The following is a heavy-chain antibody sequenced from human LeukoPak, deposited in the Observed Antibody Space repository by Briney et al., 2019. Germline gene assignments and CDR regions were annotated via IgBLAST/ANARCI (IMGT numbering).Heavy chain of an antibody. Sequence: AASVKVSCKVSGYSFTELSMHWVRQAPGKGLEWMGGFDPEDGKTIYAHQFQGRVTMTEDTSADTAYMELGSLRSEDTALYYCDTDLRGGNLAHWGQGALVTVSS. V-gene: IGHV1-24*01. CDR2: FDPEDGKT. CDR1: GYSFTELS. J-gene: IGHJ4*02. D-gene: IGHD4-23*01. CDR3: DTDLRGGNLAH.